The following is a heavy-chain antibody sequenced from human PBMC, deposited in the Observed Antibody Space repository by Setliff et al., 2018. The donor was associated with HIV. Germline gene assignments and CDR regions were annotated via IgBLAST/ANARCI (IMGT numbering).Heavy chain of an antibody. Sequence: GGSLRLSCAASGFTFSGSPIHWVRQASGKGLEWLGRIKTRADNYATAYAASVKGRFTISRDDSMNTAYLQMNSLKIEDTAVYYCARLSGGMVPNYWGQGTLVTVSS. CDR3: ARLSGGMVPNY. CDR1: GFTFSGSP. D-gene: IGHD3-10*01. J-gene: IGHJ4*02. V-gene: IGHV3-73*01. CDR2: IKTRADNYAT.